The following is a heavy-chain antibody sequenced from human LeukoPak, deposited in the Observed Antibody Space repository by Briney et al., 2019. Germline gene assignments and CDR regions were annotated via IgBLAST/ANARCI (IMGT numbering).Heavy chain of an antibody. J-gene: IGHJ4*02. V-gene: IGHV3-30*02. Sequence: GGSLRLSCAASGFTFSSYGMHWVRQAPGKGLEWVAFVRYDGSNKYYADSVKGRFTIWRDNSKNTLYLQMNSLRAEDTAVYYCAKDERIVVVPAAPFDHWGQGTLVTVSS. CDR1: GFTFSSYG. D-gene: IGHD2-2*01. CDR2: VRYDGSNK. CDR3: AKDERIVVVPAAPFDH.